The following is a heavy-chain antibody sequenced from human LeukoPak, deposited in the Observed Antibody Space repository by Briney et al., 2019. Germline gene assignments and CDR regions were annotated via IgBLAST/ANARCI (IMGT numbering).Heavy chain of an antibody. CDR1: GGSISSYY. J-gene: IGHJ6*03. V-gene: IGHV4-59*01. CDR2: IYYSGST. Sequence: PSETLSLTCTVSGGSISSYYWSWIRQPPGKGLEWIGYIYYSGSTNYNPSLKSRVTISVDTSKNQFSLKLSSVTAAGTAVYYCARTTEGYCSSASCFGFSYSYYMDVWGKGTTVTISS. D-gene: IGHD2-2*01. CDR3: ARTTEGYCSSASCFGFSYSYYMDV.